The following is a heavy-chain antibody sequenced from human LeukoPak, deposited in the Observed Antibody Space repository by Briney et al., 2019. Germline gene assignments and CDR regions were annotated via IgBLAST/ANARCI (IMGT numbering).Heavy chain of an antibody. CDR3: ASQYYYGSGSYYNVAPPNY. D-gene: IGHD3-10*01. Sequence: ASVKVSCKASGGTFSSYAISWVRQAPGQGLEWMGWISAYNGNTNYAQKLQGRVTMTTDTSTSTAYMELRSLRSDDTAVYYCASQYYYGSGSYYNVAPPNYWGQGTLVTVSS. CDR2: ISAYNGNT. V-gene: IGHV1-18*01. J-gene: IGHJ4*02. CDR1: GGTFSSYA.